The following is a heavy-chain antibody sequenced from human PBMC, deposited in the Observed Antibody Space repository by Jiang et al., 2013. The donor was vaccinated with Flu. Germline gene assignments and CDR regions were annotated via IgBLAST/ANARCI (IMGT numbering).Heavy chain of an antibody. Sequence: GTFSSYAISWVRQAPGQGLEWMGGIIPIFGTANYAQKFQGRVTITADKSTSTAYMELSSLRSEDTAVYYCARLSRGVTTNWFDPWGQGTLVTVSS. CDR1: GTFSSYA. J-gene: IGHJ5*02. CDR3: ARLSRGVTTNWFDP. D-gene: IGHD3-10*01. CDR2: IIPIFGTA. V-gene: IGHV1-69*06.